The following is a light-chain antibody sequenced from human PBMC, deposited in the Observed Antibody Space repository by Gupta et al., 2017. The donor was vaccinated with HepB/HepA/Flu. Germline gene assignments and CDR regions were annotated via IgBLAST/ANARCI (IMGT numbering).Light chain of an antibody. J-gene: IGKJ4*01. CDR2: GAS. CDR3: QKYGSSPLT. CDR1: QSVSSSY. V-gene: IGKV3-20*01. Sequence: EIVLTQSPGTLSLSPGERATLSCRASQSVSSSYLAWYQQKPGQAPRLLIYGASSRATGIPDRCSGSGSGTDFTLTISRLEPEDFAVYYCQKYGSSPLTFGGGTKVEIK.